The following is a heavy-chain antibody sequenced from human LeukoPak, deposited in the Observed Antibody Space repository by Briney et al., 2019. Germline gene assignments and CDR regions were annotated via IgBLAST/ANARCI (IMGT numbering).Heavy chain of an antibody. Sequence: GASVTVPCKASGYTFTNYAVNWLRQAPGQRLEWMGWINAGNGDTKFSQNYQARVTITRDASASTAYMEPSSLTSEDTAVYFCARGLWSAHRREYYFDSWGQGTLVTVSS. J-gene: IGHJ4*02. CDR2: INAGNGDT. V-gene: IGHV1-3*01. D-gene: IGHD3-3*01. CDR1: GYTFTNYA. CDR3: ARGLWSAHRREYYFDS.